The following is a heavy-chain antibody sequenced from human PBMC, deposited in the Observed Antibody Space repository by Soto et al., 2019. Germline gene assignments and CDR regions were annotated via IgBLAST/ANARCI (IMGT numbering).Heavy chain of an antibody. CDR2: IWYDGSNK. CDR1: GFTFSSYG. CDR3: AREGPYCSGGSCYFDY. V-gene: IGHV3-33*01. D-gene: IGHD2-15*01. Sequence: GGSLRLSCAASGFTFSSYGMHWVRQAPGKGLEWVAVIWYDGSNKYYADSVKGRFTISRDNSKNTLYLQMNSLRAEDTAVYYCAREGPYCSGGSCYFDYWGQGTLVTVSS. J-gene: IGHJ4*02.